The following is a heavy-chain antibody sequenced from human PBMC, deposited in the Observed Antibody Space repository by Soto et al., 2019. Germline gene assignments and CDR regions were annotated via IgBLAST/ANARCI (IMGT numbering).Heavy chain of an antibody. V-gene: IGHV1-69*01. CDR3: AIGRVVTAISYYYYSVDV. D-gene: IGHD2-21*02. Sequence: QVQLVQSGAEVKKPGSSVKVSCKASGGTFGKHAISWARQAPGQGLEWMGVIVPVLGSATFAQKFQGRVTITADELTATAYMQVTNLRSEDTAVYYCAIGRVVTAISYYYYSVDVCGQGTTVTVSS. CDR1: GGTFGKHA. CDR2: IVPVLGSA. J-gene: IGHJ6*02.